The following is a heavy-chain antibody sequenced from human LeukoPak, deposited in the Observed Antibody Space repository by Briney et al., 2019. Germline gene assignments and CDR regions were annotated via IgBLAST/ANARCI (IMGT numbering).Heavy chain of an antibody. CDR1: GGSFSGYY. Sequence: SETLSLTCAVYGGSFSGYYWSWIRQPPGKGLEWIGEINHSGSTNYNPSLKSRVTISVDTSKNQFSLKLSSVTAADTAVYYCGKGKEAVGGNFDYGAREPWSPSPQ. CDR2: INHSGST. V-gene: IGHV4-34*01. CDR3: GKGKEAVGGNFDY. J-gene: IGHJ4*02.